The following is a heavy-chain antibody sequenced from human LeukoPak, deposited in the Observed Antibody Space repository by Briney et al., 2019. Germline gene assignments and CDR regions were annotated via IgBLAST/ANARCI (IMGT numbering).Heavy chain of an antibody. V-gene: IGHV3-21*01. J-gene: IGHJ3*02. D-gene: IGHD2-8*01. CDR3: ARPNLYSTSLDAFDI. Sequence: KPGGSLRLSCAASGFTFSSYSMNWVRQAPGKGLEWVSSISSSSSYIYCADSVKGRFTISRDNAKNSLYLQVNSLRAEDTAVYYCARPNLYSTSLDAFDIWGQGTMVTVSS. CDR2: ISSSSSYI. CDR1: GFTFSSYS.